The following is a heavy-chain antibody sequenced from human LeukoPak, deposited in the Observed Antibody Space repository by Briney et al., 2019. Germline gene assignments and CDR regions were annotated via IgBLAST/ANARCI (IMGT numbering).Heavy chain of an antibody. CDR3: ARDITMVRGVFDY. V-gene: IGHV3-7*03. Sequence: GGSLRLSCAASVFTFSSYWMSWVRQAPGKGLEWVANIKQDGSEKYYVDSVKGRFTISRDNAKNSLYLQMNSLRAEDTAVYYCARDITMVRGVFDYWGQGTLVTVSS. D-gene: IGHD3-10*01. CDR1: VFTFSSYW. J-gene: IGHJ4*02. CDR2: IKQDGSEK.